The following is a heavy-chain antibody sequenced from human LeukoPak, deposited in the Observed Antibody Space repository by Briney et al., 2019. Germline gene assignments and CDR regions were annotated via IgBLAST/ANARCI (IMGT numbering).Heavy chain of an antibody. V-gene: IGHV4-34*01. D-gene: IGHD5-18*01. J-gene: IGHJ4*02. CDR3: ARGVTVDY. Sequence: SETLSLTCAVYGGSFSGYYWSWIRQPPGKGLEWIGEINHGGSTNYNPSLKSRVTISVDTSKNQFSLKLSSVTAADTAVYYCARGVTVDYWGQGTLVTVSS. CDR1: GGSFSGYY. CDR2: INHGGST.